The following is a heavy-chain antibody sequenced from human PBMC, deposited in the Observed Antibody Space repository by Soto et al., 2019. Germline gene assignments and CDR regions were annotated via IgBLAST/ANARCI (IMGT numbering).Heavy chain of an antibody. CDR2: ISYDGSNK. J-gene: IGHJ4*02. D-gene: IGHD5-12*01. V-gene: IGHV3-30*18. CDR3: AKGFVATDGEGFDY. CDR1: GFTFSSYG. Sequence: GGSLRLSCAASGFTFSSYGMHWVRQAPGKGLEWVAVISYDGSNKYYADSVKGRFTISRDNSKNTLYLQMNSLRAEDTAVYYCAKGFVATDGEGFDYWGQGTLVTVSS.